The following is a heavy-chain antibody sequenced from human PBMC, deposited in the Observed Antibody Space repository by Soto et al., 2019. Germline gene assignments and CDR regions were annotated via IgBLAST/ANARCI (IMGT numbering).Heavy chain of an antibody. Sequence: EVQLVETGGGVIQPGGSLKLSCVVSGFTVSSNYMSWVRQAPGKGLEWVSVIYSGGSTYNADSVKGRLTISRDNSKNTLFLQMNNLRVEDTAVYYCVREKKRYNSSWYSFDSWGQGTLVIVSS. CDR1: GFTVSSNY. CDR2: IYSGGST. J-gene: IGHJ5*01. CDR3: VREKKRYNSSWYSFDS. D-gene: IGHD6-13*01. V-gene: IGHV3-53*02.